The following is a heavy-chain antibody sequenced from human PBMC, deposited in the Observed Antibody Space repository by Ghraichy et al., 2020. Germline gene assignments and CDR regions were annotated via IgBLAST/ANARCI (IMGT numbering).Heavy chain of an antibody. Sequence: GGSLRLSCAASGFTFSNYAMSWVRQAPGKGLEWVSGISGCGGSTYYADSVKGRFTISRDNSKNPLYLQMNSLRAEDSAVYYCAKDYLGVVPDAFDIWGQGTMVTVSA. D-gene: IGHD3-3*01. CDR2: ISGCGGST. CDR1: GFTFSNYA. CDR3: AKDYLGVVPDAFDI. V-gene: IGHV3-23*01. J-gene: IGHJ3*02.